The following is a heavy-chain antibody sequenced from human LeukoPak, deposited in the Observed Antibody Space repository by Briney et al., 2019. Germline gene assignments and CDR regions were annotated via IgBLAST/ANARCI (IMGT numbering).Heavy chain of an antibody. CDR1: GFTVSSNY. Sequence: GGSLRLSCAASGFTVSSNYMSWVRQAPGKGLEWVSVIYSGGSTYYADSVKGRFTISRDNSKNTLYLQMNSLRAEDTAVYYCAKNDKGSGSLQYYFDYWGQGTLVTVSS. J-gene: IGHJ4*02. D-gene: IGHD3-22*01. V-gene: IGHV3-66*01. CDR3: AKNDKGSGSLQYYFDY. CDR2: IYSGGST.